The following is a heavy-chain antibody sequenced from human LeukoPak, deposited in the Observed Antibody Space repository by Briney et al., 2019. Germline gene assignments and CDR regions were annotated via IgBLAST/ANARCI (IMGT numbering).Heavy chain of an antibody. D-gene: IGHD6-19*01. CDR2: ITDSSGNT. V-gene: IGHV3-23*01. Sequence: PGGSLRLSCAASGFTFSSYAMSWVRQAPGKGLVWVSTITDSSGNTFYADSVKGRFTNSRDNSKNTLYLQMNSLRAEDTAVYYCAKRGAGYYFDYWGKGTLVTVSS. J-gene: IGHJ4*02. CDR1: GFTFSSYA. CDR3: AKRGAGYYFDY.